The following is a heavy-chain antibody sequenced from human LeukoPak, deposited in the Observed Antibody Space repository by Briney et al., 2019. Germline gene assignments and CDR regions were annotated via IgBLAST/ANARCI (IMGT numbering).Heavy chain of an antibody. CDR1: GGSISSGGYS. D-gene: IGHD3-3*01. Sequence: PSETLSLTCAVSGGSISSGGYSWSWIRQPPGKGLEWIGYIYHSGSTYYNPSLKSRVTISVDRSKNQFSLKLSSVTAADTAVYYCARRVEYYFDYWGQGTLVTVSS. V-gene: IGHV4-30-2*01. CDR2: IYHSGST. J-gene: IGHJ4*02. CDR3: ARRVEYYFDY.